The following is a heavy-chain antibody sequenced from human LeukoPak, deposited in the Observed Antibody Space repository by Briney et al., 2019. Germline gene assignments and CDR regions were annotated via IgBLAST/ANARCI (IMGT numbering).Heavy chain of an antibody. J-gene: IGHJ4*02. CDR3: ARGGGGPKKGGNTPMVRGVMSWYYFDY. CDR1: GGSISSYY. Sequence: PSETLSLTCTVSGGSISSYYWSWIRQPAGKGLEWIGRIYTSGSTNYNPSLKSRVTMSVDTSKNQFSLKLSSVTAADTAVYYCARGGGGPKKGGNTPMVRGVMSWYYFDYWGQGTLVTVSS. D-gene: IGHD3-10*01. CDR2: IYTSGST. V-gene: IGHV4-4*07.